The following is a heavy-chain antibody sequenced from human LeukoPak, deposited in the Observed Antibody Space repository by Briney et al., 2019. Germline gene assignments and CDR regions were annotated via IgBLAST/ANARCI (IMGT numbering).Heavy chain of an antibody. J-gene: IGHJ4*02. CDR2: ISYDGSNK. Sequence: GGSLRLSCAASGFTFSSYAMHWVRQAPGKGLEWVAVISYDGSNKYYADSVKGRFTISRDNSKNTLYLQMNSLRAEDTAVYYCAKTAGIAAAADFDYWGQGTLVTVSS. CDR1: GFTFSSYA. V-gene: IGHV3-30*04. D-gene: IGHD6-13*01. CDR3: AKTAGIAAAADFDY.